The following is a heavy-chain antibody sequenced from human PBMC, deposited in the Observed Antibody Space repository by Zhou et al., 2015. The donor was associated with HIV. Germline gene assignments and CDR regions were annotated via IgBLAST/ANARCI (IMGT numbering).Heavy chain of an antibody. Sequence: QVQLVESGGGLVQPGRSLRLSCVASGFIFSSYGMHWVRQAPGKGLEWVAFIRYDGSSKYYADSVKGRFTISRDNSKNTLYLQMNSLRAEDTAVYYCAKWRQVDSHWGQGTVVTVSS. J-gene: IGHJ4*02. V-gene: IGHV3-30*02. CDR2: IRYDGSSK. D-gene: IGHD3-3*01. CDR1: GFIFSSYG. CDR3: AKWRQVDSH.